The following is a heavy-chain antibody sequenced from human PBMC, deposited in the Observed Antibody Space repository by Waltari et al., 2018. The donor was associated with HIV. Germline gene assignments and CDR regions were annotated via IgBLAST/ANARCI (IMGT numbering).Heavy chain of an antibody. CDR2: VYGGDSDT. D-gene: IGHD3-10*01. V-gene: IGHV5-51*01. Sequence: EVQLAQSGAEVKKPGESLKISRTASGYTFSDHWIGWVSQRSGKGLEWMGIVYGGDSDTRYSPSFQGQVTISADKSITTAYLHWGSLQASDTAIYYCARGSAGSGTYYRSRAFDIWGQGTMVIVSS. CDR1: GYTFSDHW. J-gene: IGHJ3*02. CDR3: ARGSAGSGTYYRSRAFDI.